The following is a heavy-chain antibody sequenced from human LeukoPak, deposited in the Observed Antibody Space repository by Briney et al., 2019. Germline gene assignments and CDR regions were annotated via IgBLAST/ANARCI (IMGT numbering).Heavy chain of an antibody. CDR2: IIPIFGTA. CDR3: ARHDIVVVPAAIDYYYYGMDV. Sequence: SVKVSCKASGGTFSSYAISWVRQAPGQGLEWMGGIIPIFGTANYAQKFQGRVTITADESTSTAYMELSSLRSEDTAVYYCARHDIVVVPAAIDYYYYGMDVWGQGTTVTVSS. D-gene: IGHD2-2*01. V-gene: IGHV1-69*13. J-gene: IGHJ6*02. CDR1: GGTFSSYA.